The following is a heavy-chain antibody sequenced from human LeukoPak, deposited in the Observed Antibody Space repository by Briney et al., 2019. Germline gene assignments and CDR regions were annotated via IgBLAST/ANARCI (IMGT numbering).Heavy chain of an antibody. D-gene: IGHD2-15*01. V-gene: IGHV3-23*01. CDR2: ISGSGGNT. CDR1: GFTFCSYA. J-gene: IGHJ4*02. CDR3: AKAVRYCSGGSCQWGYFDY. Sequence: GGSLTLSCAASGFTFCSYAMNWVRQAPGKGLEWVSGISGSGGNTYYADSVKGQFTISRDNSKNTVHLQMNSLRAEDTAVYYCAKAVRYCSGGSCQWGYFDYWGQGTLVTVSS.